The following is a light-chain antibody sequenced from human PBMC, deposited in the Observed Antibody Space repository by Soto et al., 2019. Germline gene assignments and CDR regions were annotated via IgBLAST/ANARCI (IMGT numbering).Light chain of an antibody. CDR3: SSFARSNYWV. V-gene: IGLV2-8*01. CDR2: EVN. Sequence: QSALTQPPSASGSPGQSVTISCTGTSSDVGYYDYVSWYQHHPGQAPKLIIYEVNKRPSGVPDRFSGSKSGNTASLIVSGLQAEDDADYYCSSFARSNYWVFGGGTKLTVL. J-gene: IGLJ3*02. CDR1: SSDVGYYDY.